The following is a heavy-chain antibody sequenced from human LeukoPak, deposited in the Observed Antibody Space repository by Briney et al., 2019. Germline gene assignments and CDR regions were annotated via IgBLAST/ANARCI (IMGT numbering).Heavy chain of an antibody. V-gene: IGHV4-39*07. J-gene: IGHJ5*02. CDR2: IYYSGST. Sequence: SETLSLTCTVSGGSISSSSYYWGWIRQPPGKGLEWIGSIYYSGSTYYNPSLKSRVTTSVDTSKNQFSLKLSSVTAADTAVYYCAIDSGYPNWFDPWGQGTLVTVSS. CDR1: GGSISSSSYY. CDR3: AIDSGYPNWFDP. D-gene: IGHD3-22*01.